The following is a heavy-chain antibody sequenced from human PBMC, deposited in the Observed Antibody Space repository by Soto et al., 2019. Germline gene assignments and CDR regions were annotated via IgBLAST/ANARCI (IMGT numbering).Heavy chain of an antibody. J-gene: IGHJ5*02. CDR3: ARSGYSYGYGASSWFDP. D-gene: IGHD5-18*01. Sequence: ASVKVSCKASGGTFSSYAISWVRQAPGQGLEWMGGIIPIFGTANYAQKFQGRVTITADESTSTAYMELSSLRSEDTAVYYCARSGYSYGYGASSWFDPWGQGTLVTVSS. V-gene: IGHV1-69*13. CDR1: GGTFSSYA. CDR2: IIPIFGTA.